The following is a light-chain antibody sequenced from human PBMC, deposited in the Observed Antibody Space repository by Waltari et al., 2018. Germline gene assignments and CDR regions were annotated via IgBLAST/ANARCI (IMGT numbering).Light chain of an antibody. CDR1: QSVLYSSHNKNY. Sequence: DIVMTQSPDSLAVSLGERATLKCKSSQSVLYSSHNKNYLAWYQKKPGQPPQLLIYWASTRESGVPDRFSGSGSGTDFTLTISSLQAEDVAVYYCQQYYSTPYTFGQGTKLEIK. CDR3: QQYYSTPYT. V-gene: IGKV4-1*01. CDR2: WAS. J-gene: IGKJ2*01.